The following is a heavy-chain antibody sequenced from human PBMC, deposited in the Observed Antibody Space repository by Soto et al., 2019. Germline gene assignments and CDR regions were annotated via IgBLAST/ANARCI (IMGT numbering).Heavy chain of an antibody. D-gene: IGHD3-10*01. CDR2: INGGNVNT. CDR1: GYTFTGYA. Sequence: ASVKVSCKASGYTFTGYAMHWVRQAPGQRLEWMGWINGGNVNTKFSQKFQGRVTITRDTSASTAYMELNSLRSEDTAVYYCARSYYGSGGYFDYWGQGTLVTVSS. V-gene: IGHV1-3*01. CDR3: ARSYYGSGGYFDY. J-gene: IGHJ4*02.